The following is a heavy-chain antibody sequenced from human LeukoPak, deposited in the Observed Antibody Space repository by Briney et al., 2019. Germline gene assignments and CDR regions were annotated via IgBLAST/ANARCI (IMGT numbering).Heavy chain of an antibody. CDR3: AKVPLSQLLYWHFQH. D-gene: IGHD2-2*02. CDR1: GFTFSSYW. Sequence: PGGSLRLCCAASGFTFSSYWMSWVRQAPGKGLEWVANIKQDGGEKYYVDSAKGRFTISRDSSKNSLYLQMNSLRAEDTAVYYCAKVPLSQLLYWHFQHWGQGTLVTVSS. J-gene: IGHJ1*01. CDR2: IKQDGGEK. V-gene: IGHV3-7*03.